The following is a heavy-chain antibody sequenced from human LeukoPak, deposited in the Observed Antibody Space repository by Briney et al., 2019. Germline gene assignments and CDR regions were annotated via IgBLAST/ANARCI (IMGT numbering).Heavy chain of an antibody. CDR2: MYSGGST. CDR3: AREGCTNGVCSSRAFDI. D-gene: IGHD2-8*01. J-gene: IGHJ3*02. Sequence: GGSLRLSCAASGFTFSSNYMSWVRQAPGKGVEGGSGMYSGGSTYYSDSVKGRFTISRDNSKNTLYLQMNSLRAEDTAVYYCAREGCTNGVCSSRAFDIWAKGQWSPSLQ. CDR1: GFTFSSNY. V-gene: IGHV3-53*01.